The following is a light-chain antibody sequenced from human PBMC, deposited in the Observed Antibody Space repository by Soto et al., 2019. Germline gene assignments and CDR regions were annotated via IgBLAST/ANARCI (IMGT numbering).Light chain of an antibody. CDR1: SSVVGRYNY. CDR2: EVT. J-gene: IGLJ1*01. V-gene: IGLV2-14*01. CDR3: GSYISTYVRI. Sequence: QSVLTQPASVSGSPGQSITISCTGTSSVVGRYNYVSWYQQYPGRAPKLIMYEVTNRPSGVSDRFSGSKSGNVASLTISGLQAADEAEYYGGSYISTYVRIFGTGTKVTVL.